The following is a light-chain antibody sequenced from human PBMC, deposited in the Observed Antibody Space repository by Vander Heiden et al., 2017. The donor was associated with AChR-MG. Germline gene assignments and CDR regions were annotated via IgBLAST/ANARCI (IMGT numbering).Light chain of an antibody. CDR2: EVS. J-gene: IGLJ3*02. CDR3: SSYASSTTWV. CDR1: TSDVGNYNR. V-gene: IGLV2-18*02. Sequence: QSALTQPPSVSGSPGQSVTRPCAGTTSDVGNYNRVTWYQQPPGTAPRLIIYEVSYRPSGVPDRFSGSKSGNAASLTISGLQAEDEADYYCSSYASSTTWVFGGGTKLTVL.